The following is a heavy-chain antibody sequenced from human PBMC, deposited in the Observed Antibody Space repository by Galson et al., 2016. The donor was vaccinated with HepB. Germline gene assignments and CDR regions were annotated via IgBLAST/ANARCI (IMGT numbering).Heavy chain of an antibody. CDR1: GVTFNNFG. J-gene: IGHJ4*02. Sequence: SLRLSCEASGVTFNNFGISWIRQAPGKGLEWVAFISAIGLRTNYAQTVEGPFTISQDKPTDSIYLQMNILGVADTAVYYCARRDSSPDYWGQGTLVTVSS. D-gene: IGHD2-21*01. CDR2: ISAIGLRT. CDR3: ARRDSSPDY. V-gene: IGHV3-11*06.